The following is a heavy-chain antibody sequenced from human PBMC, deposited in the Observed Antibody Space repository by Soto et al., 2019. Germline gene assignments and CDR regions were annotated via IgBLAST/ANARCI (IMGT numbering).Heavy chain of an antibody. D-gene: IGHD2-15*01. V-gene: IGHV1-46*03. CDR2: INPSGGST. CDR1: GYTFTSYY. Sequence: ASVKVSCKASGYTFTSYYMHWVRQAPGQGLEWMGIINPSGGSTSYAQKFQGRVTMTRDTSTSTVYMELSSLRSEDTAVYYCARDQKYCSGGSCGPQDKRYYYYYYMDVWGKGTTVTVSS. J-gene: IGHJ6*03. CDR3: ARDQKYCSGGSCGPQDKRYYYYYYMDV.